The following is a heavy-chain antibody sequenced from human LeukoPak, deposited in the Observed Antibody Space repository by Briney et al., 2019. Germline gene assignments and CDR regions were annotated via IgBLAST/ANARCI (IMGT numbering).Heavy chain of an antibody. V-gene: IGHV1-18*01. CDR1: GYTFTSYG. D-gene: IGHD4-17*01. CDR3: ARDRTVTTGSYYYYYGMDV. CDR2: ISAYNGNT. Sequence: ASVKVSCKASGYTFTSYGISWVRQAPGQGLEWMGWISAYNGNTNYAQKLQGRVTMTTDTSTSTAYMELRGLRSDDTAVYYCARDRTVTTGSYYYYYGMDVWGQGTTVTVSS. J-gene: IGHJ6*02.